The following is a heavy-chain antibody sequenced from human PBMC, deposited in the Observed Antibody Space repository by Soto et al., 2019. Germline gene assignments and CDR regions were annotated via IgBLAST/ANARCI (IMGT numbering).Heavy chain of an antibody. Sequence: QLQLQESGPGLVKPSETLSLTCTVSGGSISSGSYYWGWIRQPPGKGLEWIGSIYYSGSTYYNPSLKSRVTMSVDTSKNQFSLSLSYVTAADTAVYYCARQKYYDVLSGYSKNWFDPWGQGTLVTVSS. CDR1: GGSISSGSYY. CDR3: ARQKYYDVLSGYSKNWFDP. D-gene: IGHD3-3*01. CDR2: IYYSGST. J-gene: IGHJ5*02. V-gene: IGHV4-39*01.